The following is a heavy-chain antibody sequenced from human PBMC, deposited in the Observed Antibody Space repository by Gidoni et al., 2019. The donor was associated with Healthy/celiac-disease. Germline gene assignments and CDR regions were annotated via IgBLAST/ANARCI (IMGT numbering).Heavy chain of an antibody. CDR3: ARDRGGYGDYPPHWFDP. V-gene: IGHV1-69*01. J-gene: IGHJ5*02. D-gene: IGHD4-17*01. CDR1: GGTFSSYA. Sequence: QVQLVQSGAEVKKPGSSVKVSCKASGGTFSSYAISWVRQAPGQGLEWMGGIIPIFGTANYAQKFQGRVTITADESTSTAYMELSSLRSEDTAVYYCARDRGGYGDYPPHWFDPWGQGTLVTVSS. CDR2: IIPIFGTA.